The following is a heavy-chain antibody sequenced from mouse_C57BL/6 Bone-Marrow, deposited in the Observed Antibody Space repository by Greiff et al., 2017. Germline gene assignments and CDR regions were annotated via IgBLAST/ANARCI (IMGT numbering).Heavy chain of an antibody. CDR2: ISSGGSYT. J-gene: IGHJ3*01. CDR1: GFTFSSYG. D-gene: IGHD1-1*01. CDR3: SRADYYDSWFAY. V-gene: IGHV5-6*01. Sequence: EVQGVESGGDLVKPGGSLKLSCAASGFTFSSYGMSWVRQTPDKRLEWVATISSGGSYTYYPDSVKGRFTISRDNAKNTLYLQMSSLKSEDTAMYYCSRADYYDSWFAYWGQGTLVTVSA.